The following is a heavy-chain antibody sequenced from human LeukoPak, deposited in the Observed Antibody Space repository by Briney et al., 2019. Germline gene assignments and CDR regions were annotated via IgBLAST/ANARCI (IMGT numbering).Heavy chain of an antibody. J-gene: IGHJ4*02. V-gene: IGHV4-39*01. Sequence: SETLSLTCTVSGGSITSRSYYWGWIRQPPGKGLEWIGSIYYSGSTYYNPSFESRVTISVDTSKNQFSLKLSSVTAADTAVYYCARQGDVVLVPAGATRWGQGTLVTVSS. CDR3: ARQGDVVLVPAGATR. D-gene: IGHD2-8*02. CDR1: GGSITSRSYY. CDR2: IYYSGST.